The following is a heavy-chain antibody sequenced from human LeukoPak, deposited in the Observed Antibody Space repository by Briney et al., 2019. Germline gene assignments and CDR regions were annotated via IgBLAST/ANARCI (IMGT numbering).Heavy chain of an antibody. CDR1: GYTFTSYG. CDR2: ISAYNGTT. V-gene: IGHV1-18*01. D-gene: IGHD3-10*01. J-gene: IGHJ3*02. CDR3: ARELEVLLWFGESADAFDI. Sequence: ASVKVSCKASGYTFTSYGISWVRQAPGQGLEWMGWISAYNGTTNYAQKLQGRVTMTTDTSTSTAYMELRSLRSDDTAVYYCARELEVLLWFGESADAFDIWGQGTMVTVSS.